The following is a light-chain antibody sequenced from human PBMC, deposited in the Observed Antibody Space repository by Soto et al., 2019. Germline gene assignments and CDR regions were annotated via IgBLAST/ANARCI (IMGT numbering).Light chain of an antibody. CDR2: DAS. Sequence: DIQMTQSPSTLPASVGDTVTITCRASQNIDRWLAWYQQKPGKAPKLLMYDASTLESGVPSRFSGSGSGTEFTLTISSLQPDDFATYYCQQFNSYSLTFGGGTKGDIK. V-gene: IGKV1-5*01. J-gene: IGKJ4*01. CDR3: QQFNSYSLT. CDR1: QNIDRW.